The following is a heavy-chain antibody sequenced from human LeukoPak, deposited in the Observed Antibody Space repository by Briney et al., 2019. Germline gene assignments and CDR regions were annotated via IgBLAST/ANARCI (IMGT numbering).Heavy chain of an antibody. CDR3: AKDSSGGIRPAIDY. CDR1: GFTFSSYA. J-gene: IGHJ4*02. CDR2: ISYDGSNK. V-gene: IGHV3-30*04. Sequence: GGSLRLSCAASGFTFSSYAMHWVRQAPGKGLEWVAVISYDGSNKYYADSVKGRFTISRDNSKNTLYLQMNSLRAEDTALYYCAKDSSGGIRPAIDYWGQGTLVTVSS. D-gene: IGHD2-15*01.